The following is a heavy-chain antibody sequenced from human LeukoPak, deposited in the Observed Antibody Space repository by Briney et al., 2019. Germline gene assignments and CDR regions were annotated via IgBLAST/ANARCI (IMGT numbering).Heavy chain of an antibody. J-gene: IGHJ4*02. D-gene: IGHD6-6*01. Sequence: GGSLGLSCAASGFTFSSYGMHWVRQAPGKGLEWVAVISYDGSNKYYADSVKGRFTISRDNSKNTLYLQMNSLRAEDTAVYYCAKGNSIAARSYFDYWGQGTLVTVSS. CDR3: AKGNSIAARSYFDY. V-gene: IGHV3-30*18. CDR1: GFTFSSYG. CDR2: ISYDGSNK.